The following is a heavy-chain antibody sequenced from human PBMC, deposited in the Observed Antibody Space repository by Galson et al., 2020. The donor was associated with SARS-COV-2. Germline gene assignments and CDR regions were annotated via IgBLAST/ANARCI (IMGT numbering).Heavy chain of an antibody. CDR1: GFTFSSYS. V-gene: IGHV3-21*01. J-gene: IGHJ4*02. D-gene: IGHD4-17*01. CDR2: ISSSSSYI. Sequence: GGSLRLSCAASGFTFSSYSMNWVRQAPGKGLEWVSSISSSSSYIYYADSVKGRFTISRDNAKNSLYLQMNSLRAEDTAVYYCARDLGTVTTIVWDYWGQGTFVTVS. CDR3: ARDLGTVTTIVWDY.